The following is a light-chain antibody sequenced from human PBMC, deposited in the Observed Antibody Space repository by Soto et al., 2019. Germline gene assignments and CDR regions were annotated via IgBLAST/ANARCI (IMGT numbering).Light chain of an antibody. V-gene: IGLV2-14*01. Sequence: QSALTQPASVSGSPGQSITISCTGTSSDVGGYNYVSWYQQHPGKAPKLMIYDVSNRPSGVSNRFSGSKSGNTASLPISGLQAEDEADYYCSSYTSSSTLEIGGGTKLTVL. J-gene: IGLJ2*01. CDR1: SSDVGGYNY. CDR2: DVS. CDR3: SSYTSSSTLE.